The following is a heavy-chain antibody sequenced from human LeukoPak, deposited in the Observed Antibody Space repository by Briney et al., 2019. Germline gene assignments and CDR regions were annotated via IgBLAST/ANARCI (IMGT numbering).Heavy chain of an antibody. V-gene: IGHV3-21*01. J-gene: IGHJ4*02. CDR3: ARGSEWSSGVSDY. Sequence: GGSLRLSCAASGFTFSRCGMNWVRQAPGKGLEWVSSISGSSTYIYYADSVKGRFTISRDNAKNSLYLQMNSLRAEDTAVYYCARGSEWSSGVSDYWGQGTLVTVSS. D-gene: IGHD3-3*01. CDR2: ISGSSTYI. CDR1: GFTFSRCG.